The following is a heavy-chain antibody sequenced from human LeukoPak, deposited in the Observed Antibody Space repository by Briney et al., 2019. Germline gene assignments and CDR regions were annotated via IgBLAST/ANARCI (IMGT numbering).Heavy chain of an antibody. Sequence: GGSLRLSCEVSGLTFSNYGIQWVRQAPGKGLEWVAFIGHDGTTEYYTDSVKGRLTISRDNSKNTLYLQMNSLRAEDTAVYYCAKDRALYGDYGYYFDFWGQGALVTVSS. J-gene: IGHJ4*02. D-gene: IGHD4-17*01. CDR3: AKDRALYGDYGYYFDF. V-gene: IGHV3-30*02. CDR1: GLTFSNYG. CDR2: IGHDGTTE.